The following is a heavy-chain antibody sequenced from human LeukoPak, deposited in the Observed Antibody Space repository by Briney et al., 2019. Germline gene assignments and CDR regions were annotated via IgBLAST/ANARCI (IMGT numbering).Heavy chain of an antibody. Sequence: LSGGSLRLSCAASGFAVSSYGMPWVRQAPGKGLEWVALIWYNGYNEYYADSVKGRFTISRDNSKNSLYLQMNSLRAEDTALYYCAKDEVPFGVALYYFDYWGLGTLVTVSS. CDR1: GFAVSSYG. V-gene: IGHV3-30*02. J-gene: IGHJ4*02. CDR3: AKDEVPFGVALYYFDY. CDR2: IWYNGYNE. D-gene: IGHD3-3*01.